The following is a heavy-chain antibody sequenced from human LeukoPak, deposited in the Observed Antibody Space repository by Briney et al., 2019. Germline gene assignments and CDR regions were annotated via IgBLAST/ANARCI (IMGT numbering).Heavy chain of an antibody. Sequence: GTLSLTCAVSGGSISSSNWWSWVRQPPGKGLEWIGCIKSQTDGGTTDYAAPVKGRFIISRDDSKNTLYLQMNSLKTEDTAVYYCTTEIDWGQGTLVTVSS. CDR3: TTEID. J-gene: IGHJ4*02. V-gene: IGHV3-15*01. CDR2: IKSQTDGGTT. CDR1: GGSISSSNW. D-gene: IGHD2/OR15-2a*01.